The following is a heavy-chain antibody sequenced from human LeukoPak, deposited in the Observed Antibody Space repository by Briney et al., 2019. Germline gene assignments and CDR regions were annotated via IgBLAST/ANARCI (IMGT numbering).Heavy chain of an antibody. CDR2: IRYDGSYK. CDR3: AKEIVAAAMPTNFDY. J-gene: IGHJ4*02. CDR1: GFTFSSYG. D-gene: IGHD2-2*01. V-gene: IGHV3-30*02. Sequence: PGGSLRLSCVASGFTFSSYGIHWVHQAPGKGLKWVAFIRYDGSYKYYTDSVKGRFAISRDDSKNTVYLQMNSLRAEDTAVYYCAKEIVAAAMPTNFDYWGQGTLVTVSS.